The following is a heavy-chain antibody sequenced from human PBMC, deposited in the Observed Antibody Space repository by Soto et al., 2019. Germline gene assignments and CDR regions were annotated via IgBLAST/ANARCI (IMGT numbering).Heavy chain of an antibody. D-gene: IGHD2-8*01. J-gene: IGHJ6*03. CDR1: GFIFSSYW. CDR3: ARAFSLYCNYGVYHLRYSYYYMDV. V-gene: IGHV3-7*04. Sequence: GGSLRLSCAASGFIFSSYWMTWVRQAPGKGLEWVANIKQDGSEKYYVDSVKGRFTVSRDNAKNSLYLQMNSLRAEDTAVYYCARAFSLYCNYGVYHLRYSYYYMDVWGKGTTVTVSS. CDR2: IKQDGSEK.